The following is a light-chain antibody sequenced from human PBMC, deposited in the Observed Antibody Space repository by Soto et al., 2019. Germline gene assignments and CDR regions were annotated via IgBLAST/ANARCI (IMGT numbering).Light chain of an antibody. CDR1: QDTRND. CDR3: VQHCDYPPLT. V-gene: IGKV1-17*01. J-gene: IGKJ4*01. CDR2: AAS. Sequence: DIQMTQSPSSLSASVGDRVTITCRASQDTRNDLAWYQQKPGKAPKRLLYAASRLQSGVPSRFSGSGSGTELTLTISGLQPEDFATYYCVQHCDYPPLTFGGGTKVEIK.